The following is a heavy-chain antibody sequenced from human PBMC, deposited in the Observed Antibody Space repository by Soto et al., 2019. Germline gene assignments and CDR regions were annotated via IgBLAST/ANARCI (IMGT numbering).Heavy chain of an antibody. Sequence: ASVKVSCKASGYTFIHYHVYWVRQAPGRGLEWLGMINPSGGSTTYAQNLQGRVTMTRDTSTNTVYMELSSLRSEDTAVYYCAREAINSSGYSRYFQHWGQGTLVTVSS. CDR2: INPSGGST. V-gene: IGHV1-46*01. D-gene: IGHD3-22*01. CDR1: GYTFIHYH. CDR3: AREAINSSGYSRYFQH. J-gene: IGHJ1*01.